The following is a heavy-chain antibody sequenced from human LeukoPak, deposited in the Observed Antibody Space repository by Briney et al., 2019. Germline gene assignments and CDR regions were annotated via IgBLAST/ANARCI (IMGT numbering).Heavy chain of an antibody. CDR3: ARALQYYYGSGSYIFSAGDAFDI. D-gene: IGHD3-10*01. V-gene: IGHV4-59*01. CDR2: IYYSGST. J-gene: IGHJ3*02. Sequence: SETLSLTCTVSGGSISSYYWSWIRQPPGKGLEWIGYIYYSGSTNYSPSLKSRVTISVDTSKNQFSLKLSSVTAADTAVYYCARALQYYYGSGSYIFSAGDAFDIWGQGTMVTVSS. CDR1: GGSISSYY.